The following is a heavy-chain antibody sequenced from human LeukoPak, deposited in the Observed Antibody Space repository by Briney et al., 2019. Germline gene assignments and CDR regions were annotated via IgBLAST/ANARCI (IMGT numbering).Heavy chain of an antibody. Sequence: GESLKISCKGSGFTFTTYYIGWVRQMPGKGLEWMGIIYPGDSDTTYIPSFQGQVTISADKSISTAYLQWSSLKASDSAMYYCGRIPAAGSLKGSFDIWGQGTMVTVSS. V-gene: IGHV5-51*01. D-gene: IGHD6-13*01. CDR3: GRIPAAGSLKGSFDI. CDR1: GFTFTTYY. J-gene: IGHJ3*02. CDR2: IYPGDSDT.